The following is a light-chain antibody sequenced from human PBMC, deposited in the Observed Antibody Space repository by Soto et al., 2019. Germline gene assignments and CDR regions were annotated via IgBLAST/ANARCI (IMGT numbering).Light chain of an antibody. V-gene: IGLV4-69*01. CDR1: SGHSTYV. J-gene: IGLJ2*01. CDR3: QTWGTGPHVV. CDR2: VNSDGTH. Sequence: QLVLTQSPSASASLGASVKLTCSLSSGHSTYVIAWHQQQPEKGPRYLMKVNSDGTHSKGDGIPDRFSGSSSGAERYLTISSLQSEDEADYYCQTWGTGPHVVFGGGTKLTVL.